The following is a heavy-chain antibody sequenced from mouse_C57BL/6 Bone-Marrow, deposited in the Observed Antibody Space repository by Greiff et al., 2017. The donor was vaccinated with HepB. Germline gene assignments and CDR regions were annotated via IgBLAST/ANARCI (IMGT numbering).Heavy chain of an antibody. V-gene: IGHV1-69*01. CDR3: ARYDYGSSGY. Sequence: QVQLQQPGAELVMPGASVKLSCKASGYTFTSYWIHWVKQRPGQGLEWIGEIDPSDSYTNYNQKFKGKSTLTVDKSSSTAYMQLSSLTSEDSAVYYCARYDYGSSGYWGQGTTLTVSS. CDR1: GYTFTSYW. J-gene: IGHJ2*01. CDR2: IDPSDSYT. D-gene: IGHD1-1*01.